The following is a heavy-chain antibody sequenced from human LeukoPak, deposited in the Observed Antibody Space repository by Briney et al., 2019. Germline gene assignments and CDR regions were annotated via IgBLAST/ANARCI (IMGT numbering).Heavy chain of an antibody. CDR2: ISWNSGSI. CDR3: ARGVSYYYYYMDV. Sequence: PGGSLRLSCAASGFTFDDYAMHWVRQAPGKGLEWVSGISWNSGSIGYADSVKGRFTISRDNAKNSLYLQMNSLRAEDTAVYYCARGVSYYYYYMDVWGKGTTVTVSS. V-gene: IGHV3-9*01. J-gene: IGHJ6*03. CDR1: GFTFDDYA.